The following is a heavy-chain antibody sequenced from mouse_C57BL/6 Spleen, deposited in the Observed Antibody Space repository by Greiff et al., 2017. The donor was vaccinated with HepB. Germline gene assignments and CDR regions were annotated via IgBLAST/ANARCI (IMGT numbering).Heavy chain of an antibody. J-gene: IGHJ2*01. D-gene: IGHD1-1*01. V-gene: IGHV1-59*01. CDR2: IDPSDSYT. Sequence: QVQLKQPGAELVRPGTSVKLSCKASGYTFTSYWMHWVKQRPGQGLEWIGVIDPSDSYTNYNQKFKGKATLTVDTSSSTAYMQLSSLTSEDSAVYYCARPSYYGSSLDYWGQGTTLTVSS. CDR3: ARPSYYGSSLDY. CDR1: GYTFTSYW.